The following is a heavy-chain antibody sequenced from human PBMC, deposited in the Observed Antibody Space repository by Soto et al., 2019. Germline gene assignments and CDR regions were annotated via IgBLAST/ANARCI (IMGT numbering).Heavy chain of an antibody. CDR3: ARELTVRGNDY. J-gene: IGHJ4*02. D-gene: IGHD3-10*01. CDR1: GYTFTSYD. CDR2: MNPNSGNT. V-gene: IGHV1-8*01. Sequence: QVQLVQSGAEVKKPAASVNVSCKAYGYTFTSYDINWVRQATGQGLEWMGWMNPNSGNTGYAQKFQGRVTMTRNTSISTAYMKLSSLRSEDTAVSYCARELTVRGNDYWGQGTLVTVSS.